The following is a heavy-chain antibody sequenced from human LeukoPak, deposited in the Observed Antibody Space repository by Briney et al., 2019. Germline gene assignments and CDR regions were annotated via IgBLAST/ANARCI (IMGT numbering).Heavy chain of an antibody. CDR2: INPSGGST. CDR3: ARVGWDMVRGGRQFDP. V-gene: IGHV1-46*01. Sequence: ASVKVSCKASGYTFTSYYMHWVRQAPGQGLEWMGIINPSGGSTSYAQKFQGRVTMTRDTSTSTVYMELSSLRSEDTAVYYCARVGWDMVRGGRQFDPWGQGTLVTVSS. D-gene: IGHD3-10*01. J-gene: IGHJ5*02. CDR1: GYTFTSYY.